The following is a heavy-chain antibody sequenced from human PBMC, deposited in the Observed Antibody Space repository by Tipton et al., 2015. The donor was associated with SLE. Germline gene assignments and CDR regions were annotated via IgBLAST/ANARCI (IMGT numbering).Heavy chain of an antibody. D-gene: IGHD1-14*01. CDR3: TKDQWMEPQGVFDY. J-gene: IGHJ4*02. CDR2: ISWNSGRI. V-gene: IGHV3-9*01. Sequence: SLRLSCAASGFTFDRYAMHWVRQAPGKGLEWVSSISWNSGRIVCADSVKGRFTISRDNAEKSLYLQMNSLRAEDTALYYCTKDQWMEPQGVFDYWGQGTLVTVSS. CDR1: GFTFDRYA.